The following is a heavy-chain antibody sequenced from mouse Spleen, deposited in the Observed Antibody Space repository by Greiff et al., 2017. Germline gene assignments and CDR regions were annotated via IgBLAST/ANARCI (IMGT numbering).Heavy chain of an antibody. D-gene: IGHD3-2*01. CDR1: GFTFSSYA. Sequence: EVKVVESGGGLVKLGGSLKLSCAASGFTFSSYAMSWVRQTPEKRLEWVATISSGGGNTYYPDSVKGRFTISRDNAKNTLYLQMSSLKSEDTAMYYCARQDRDSSGYEGYAMDYWGQGTSVTVSS. CDR3: ARQDRDSSGYEGYAMDY. CDR2: ISSGGGNT. V-gene: IGHV5-9*04. J-gene: IGHJ4*01.